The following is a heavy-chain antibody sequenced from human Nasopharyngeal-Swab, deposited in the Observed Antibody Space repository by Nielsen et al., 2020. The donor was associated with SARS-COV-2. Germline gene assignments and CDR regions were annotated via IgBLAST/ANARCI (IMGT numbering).Heavy chain of an antibody. CDR1: GFTFSSYW. V-gene: IGHV3-74*01. J-gene: IGHJ3*02. D-gene: IGHD1-26*01. CDR2: INSDGSST. CDR3: VGSGSYYGGAFDI. Sequence: GESLKISCAASGFTFSSYWMHWVRQAPGKGLVWVSRINSDGSSTSYADSVKGRFTISRDNAKSTLYLQMNSLRAEDTAVYYCVGSGSYYGGAFDIWGQGTMVTVSS.